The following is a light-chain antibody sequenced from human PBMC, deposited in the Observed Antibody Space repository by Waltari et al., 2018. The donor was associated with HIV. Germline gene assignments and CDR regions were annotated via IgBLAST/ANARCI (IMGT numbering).Light chain of an antibody. CDR1: SSNIGAGYD. CDR3: QSYDSSLSGSYV. V-gene: IGLV1-40*01. CDR2: GNI. J-gene: IGLJ1*01. Sequence: QSVLTQPPSVSGAPGQWVALSCTGNSSNIGAGYDVPWYQQVPGAAPRLLIYGNINRPSGVSDRFSGTKSGTSASLAITGLQAEDEADYYCQSYDSSLSGSYVFGTGTKVTVL.